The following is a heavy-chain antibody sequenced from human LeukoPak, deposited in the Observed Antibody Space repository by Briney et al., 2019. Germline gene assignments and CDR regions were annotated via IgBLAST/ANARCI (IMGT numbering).Heavy chain of an antibody. V-gene: IGHV4-59*08. D-gene: IGHD2-15*01. Sequence: PSETLSLTCTVSGGSISGYYWSWIRQPPGKGLEWIGYIYYSGSTYYNSSLKSRVTISVDTSKNQFSLKLSSVTAADTAVYYCARSEWGFMRFDYWGQGTLVTVSS. J-gene: IGHJ4*02. CDR3: ARSEWGFMRFDY. CDR2: IYYSGST. CDR1: GGSISGYY.